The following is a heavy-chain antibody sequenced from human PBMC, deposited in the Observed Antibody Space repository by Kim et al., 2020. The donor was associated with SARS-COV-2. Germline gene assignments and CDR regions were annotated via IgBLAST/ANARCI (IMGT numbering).Heavy chain of an antibody. D-gene: IGHD3-10*01. CDR3: ARAVHYYGSGNPFDY. V-gene: IGHV4-59*01. CDR1: GGSISSYY. CDR2: IYYSGST. Sequence: SETLSLTCTVSGGSISSYYWSWIRQPPGKGLEWIGYIYYSGSTNYNPSLKSRVTISVDTSKNQFSLKLSSVTAADTAVYYCARAVHYYGSGNPFDYWGQGTLVTVSS. J-gene: IGHJ4*02.